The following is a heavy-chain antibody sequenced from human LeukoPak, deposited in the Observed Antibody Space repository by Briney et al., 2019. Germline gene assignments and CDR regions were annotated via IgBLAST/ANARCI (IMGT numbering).Heavy chain of an antibody. V-gene: IGHV3-74*01. J-gene: IGHJ4*02. Sequence: GGSLRLSCAASGFTFSSYWMHWVRQAPEKGLVWVSLIKIDGSSTNYADSVKGRFTISRDNAKNTLYLQMNSLRVEDTAVYYCAKDATGATLDYWGQGALVTVSS. CDR1: GFTFSSYW. D-gene: IGHD1-14*01. CDR2: IKIDGSST. CDR3: AKDATGATLDY.